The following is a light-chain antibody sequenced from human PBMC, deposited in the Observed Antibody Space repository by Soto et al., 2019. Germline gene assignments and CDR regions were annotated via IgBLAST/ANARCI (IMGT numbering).Light chain of an antibody. V-gene: IGLV1-51*01. CDR2: DNN. CDR3: GTWDSSLSAYNV. Sequence: SVLTQPPSVSAAPGQKVTISCSGSSSNIGNNYVSWYQQLPGTAPKLLIYDNNKRPSGIPDRFSGSKSGTSATLGITGLQTGDEADYYCGTWDSSLSAYNVFGSGTQLTVL. CDR1: SSNIGNNY. J-gene: IGLJ6*01.